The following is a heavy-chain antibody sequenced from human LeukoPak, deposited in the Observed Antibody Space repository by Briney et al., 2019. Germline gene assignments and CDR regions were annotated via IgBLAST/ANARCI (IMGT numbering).Heavy chain of an antibody. CDR3: ARGRSGSYWDYFDY. CDR1: GGTFSSYA. CDR2: INPNSGGT. D-gene: IGHD1-26*01. Sequence: ASVKVSCKASGGTFSSYAISWVRQAPGQGLEWMGWINPNSGGTNYAQKFQGWVTMTRDTSISTAYMELSRLRSDDTAVYYCARGRSGSYWDYFDYWGQGTLVTVSS. J-gene: IGHJ4*02. V-gene: IGHV1-2*04.